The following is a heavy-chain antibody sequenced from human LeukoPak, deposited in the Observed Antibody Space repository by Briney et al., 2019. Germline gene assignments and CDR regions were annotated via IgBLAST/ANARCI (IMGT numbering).Heavy chain of an antibody. CDR1: GGSITSYY. V-gene: IGHV4-59*01. Sequence: SETLSLTCTVSGGSITSYYWSWIRQPPGKGLECIGYIYYSGSTYYNPSLKSRVTISVDTSKNQFSLKLSSVTAADTAVYYCARVRGDGYNSPDYWGQGTLVPVSS. D-gene: IGHD5-24*01. CDR2: IYYSGST. J-gene: IGHJ4*02. CDR3: ARVRGDGYNSPDY.